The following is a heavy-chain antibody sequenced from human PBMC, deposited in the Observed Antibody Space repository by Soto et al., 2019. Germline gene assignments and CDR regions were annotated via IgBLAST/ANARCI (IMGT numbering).Heavy chain of an antibody. CDR3: ARDRRYSYGYGHYYYGMDV. CDR2: IYSGGST. D-gene: IGHD5-18*01. CDR1: GFTVSSNY. J-gene: IGHJ6*02. Sequence: GGSLRLSCAASGFTVSSNYMSWVRQAPGKGLEWVSVIYSGGSTYYADSVKGRFTISRDNSKNTLYLQMNSLRAEDTAVYYCARDRRYSYGYGHYYYGMDVWGQGTTVTVSS. V-gene: IGHV3-53*01.